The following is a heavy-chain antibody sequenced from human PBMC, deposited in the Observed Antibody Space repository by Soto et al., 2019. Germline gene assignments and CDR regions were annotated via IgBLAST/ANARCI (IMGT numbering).Heavy chain of an antibody. CDR1: GGTFSSYP. J-gene: IGHJ6*03. D-gene: IGHD2-15*01. Sequence: VQLVQSGAEVKKPGSSVKVSCKASGGTFSSYPSSGVRQAPGQGLEGMGRIIPILGIANYAQKFQGRVKTTADKSTSTANVEASSLRSEDTAGYYCSNSPYSCSSRGLGRRKGHYCYYYMDVWGKGTTVTVSS. CDR2: IIPILGIA. CDR3: SNSPYSCSSRGLGRRKGHYCYYYMDV. V-gene: IGHV1-69*02.